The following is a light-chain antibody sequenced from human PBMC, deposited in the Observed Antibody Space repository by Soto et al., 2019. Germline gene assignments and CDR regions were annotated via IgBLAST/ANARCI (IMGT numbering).Light chain of an antibody. CDR3: QQYNNWPLP. CDR2: GAS. J-gene: IGKJ5*01. V-gene: IGKV3-15*01. Sequence: EIGMTQSPATLSVSPGERATFSCRASQSVTNYLAWYQQKPGEAPRLLVYGASSRATGISDRFSGSGSGTEFTLTISSLQSEDFAVYYCQQYNNWPLPFGQVTRLAIK. CDR1: QSVTNY.